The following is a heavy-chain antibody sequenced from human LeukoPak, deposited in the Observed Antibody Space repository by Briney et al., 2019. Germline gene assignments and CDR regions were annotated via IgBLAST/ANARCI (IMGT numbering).Heavy chain of an antibody. J-gene: IGHJ4*01. CDR3: AKDSGYSYADDY. V-gene: IGHV3-48*02. CDR1: GFTFRSYA. CDR2: ITYNSGTI. Sequence: GGSLRLSCAASGFTFRSYAMQSVRQAPGKGLEWVSYITYNSGTIFYADSVKGRFTISRDNAKDSLYLQMSSLRDEDTAVYYCAKDSGYSYADDYWGQGTLVTVSS. D-gene: IGHD5-18*01.